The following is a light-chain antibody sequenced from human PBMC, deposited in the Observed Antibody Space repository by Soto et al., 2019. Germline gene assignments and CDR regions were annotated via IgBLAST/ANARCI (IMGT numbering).Light chain of an antibody. CDR1: PRSRSSY. V-gene: IGKV3D-20*02. CDR2: GAS. CDR3: QQRSNWPPT. J-gene: IGKJ4*01. Sequence: ETVLTQSPGTLSLSAGERATLSCWASPRSRSSYLAWYQQNPGQAPRALIYGASSRATGIPDRFSGSEYGTDFNLTISSLETEDFAVYDGQQRSNWPPTFGGGTEVDI.